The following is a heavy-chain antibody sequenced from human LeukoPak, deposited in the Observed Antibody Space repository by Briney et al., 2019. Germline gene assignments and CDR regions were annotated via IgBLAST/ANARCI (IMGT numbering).Heavy chain of an antibody. V-gene: IGHV1-69*13. J-gene: IGHJ5*02. CDR2: IIPIFGTA. D-gene: IGHD2-8*01. CDR1: GYTFTSYA. Sequence: SVKVSCKASGYTFTSYAMNWVRQAPGQGLEWMGGIIPIFGTANYAQKFQGRVTITADESTSTAYMELSSLRSEDTAAYYCAREPPGPLLYFDPWGQGTLVTVSS. CDR3: AREPPGPLLYFDP.